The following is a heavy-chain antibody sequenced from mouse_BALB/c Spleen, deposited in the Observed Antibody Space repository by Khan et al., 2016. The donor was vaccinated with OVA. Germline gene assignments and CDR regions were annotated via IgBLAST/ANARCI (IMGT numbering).Heavy chain of an antibody. CDR2: IFPGNSDT. J-gene: IGHJ3*01. V-gene: IGHV1-5*01. CDR3: TRGGYGSFAY. CDR1: GYSFTSFW. D-gene: IGHD1-2*01. Sequence: VQLKQSGTVLARPGASVKMSCKASGYSFTSFWMHWVKQRPGQGLEWIGGIFPGNSDTSYNQKFKGKANLTAVTSASTAYMELSSLTNEDSAVYCCTRGGYGSFAYWGQGTLVTVSA.